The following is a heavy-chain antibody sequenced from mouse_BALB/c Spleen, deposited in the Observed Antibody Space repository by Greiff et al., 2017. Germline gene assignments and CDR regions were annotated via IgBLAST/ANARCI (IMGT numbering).Heavy chain of an antibody. J-gene: IGHJ2*01. Sequence: EVQRVESGGGLVQPGGSRKLSCAASGFTFSSFGMHWVRQAPEKGLEWVAYISSGSSTIYYADTVKGRFTISRDNPKNTLFLQMTSLRSEDTAMYYCARCYGNQRGYFDYWGQGTTLTVSS. CDR3: ARCYGNQRGYFDY. D-gene: IGHD2-1*01. V-gene: IGHV5-17*02. CDR1: GFTFSSFG. CDR2: ISSGSSTI.